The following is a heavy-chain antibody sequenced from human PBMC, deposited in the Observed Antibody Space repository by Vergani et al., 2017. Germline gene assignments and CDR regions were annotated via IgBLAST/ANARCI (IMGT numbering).Heavy chain of an antibody. CDR1: GASITSGSFY. CDR3: ARLGLNQWELVDY. J-gene: IGHJ4*02. Sequence: QVHLNEAGPGLVKPSQTLSLTCTVSGASITSGSFYWSWIRQPAGKGLEWIGRIHASGTKNYNPSLRSRVTLSVDTSKNQFSLKLSSVTAADTAVYYCARLGLNQWELVDYWGQGTLVTVSS. CDR2: IHASGTK. V-gene: IGHV4-61*02. D-gene: IGHD1-26*01.